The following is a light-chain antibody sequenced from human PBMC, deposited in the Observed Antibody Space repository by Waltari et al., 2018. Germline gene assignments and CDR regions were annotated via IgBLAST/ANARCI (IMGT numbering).Light chain of an antibody. Sequence: QSALTHPPPVPGSPGPSSPISCTGPTADVVGSTYVSWYQQHPGKAPKLMIYDVSNRPSGVSNRFSGSKSGNTASLTISGLQAEDEADYYCSSYTSSSTLVFGGGTKLTVL. CDR3: SSYTSSSTLV. CDR1: TADVVGSTY. J-gene: IGLJ2*01. V-gene: IGLV2-14*03. CDR2: DVS.